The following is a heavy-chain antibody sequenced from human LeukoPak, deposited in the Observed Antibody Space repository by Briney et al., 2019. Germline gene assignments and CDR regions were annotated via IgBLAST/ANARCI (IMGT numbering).Heavy chain of an antibody. Sequence: ESGGSLRLSCAASGFTFSSYWMTWVRQAPGKGLEWVANIKLDGSEKYYVDSVKGRFTISRDNAKNSLYLQMNSLRAEDTAVYYCARAPIGRAYAFDIWGQGTMVTVSS. V-gene: IGHV3-7*01. CDR1: GFTFSSYW. CDR3: ARAPIGRAYAFDI. CDR2: IKLDGSEK. D-gene: IGHD1-26*01. J-gene: IGHJ3*02.